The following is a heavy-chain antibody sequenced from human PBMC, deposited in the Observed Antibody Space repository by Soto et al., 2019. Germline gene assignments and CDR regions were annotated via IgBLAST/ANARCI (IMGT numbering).Heavy chain of an antibody. D-gene: IGHD6-19*01. CDR3: ARADWSGWIGY. CDR2: IYYSGNT. V-gene: IGHV4-31*02. J-gene: IGHJ4*01. Sequence: WTWIRQHPRKGLEWIGYIYYSGNTFYNPSLKSRVSISVDTSKNQFSLNLTSVTAADTAVFYCARADWSGWIGYWGHGTLVTVSS.